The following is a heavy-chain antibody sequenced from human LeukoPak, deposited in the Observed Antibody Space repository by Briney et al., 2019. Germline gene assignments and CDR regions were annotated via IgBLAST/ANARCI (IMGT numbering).Heavy chain of an antibody. J-gene: IGHJ4*02. V-gene: IGHV3-23*01. CDR3: AKLGDYGY. CDR2: ISGGGETT. CDR1: GFTFNNYA. Sequence: GGSLRLSCAASGFTFNNYAMNWVRQAPGKGLEWVSSISGGGETTYYADSAKGRFTISRDNSKNTLYLQMNSLRAEDTAVYYCAKLGDYGYWGQGTLVTVSS. D-gene: IGHD4-17*01.